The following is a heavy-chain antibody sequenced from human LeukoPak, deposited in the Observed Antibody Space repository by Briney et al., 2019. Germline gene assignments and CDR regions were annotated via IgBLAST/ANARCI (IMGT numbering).Heavy chain of an antibody. V-gene: IGHV4-34*01. CDR3: ARGGLTVAGTSGGKQNWFDP. CDR1: GFTFSSYS. CDR2: INHSGST. Sequence: GSLRLSCAASGFTFSSYSMNWIRQPPGKGLEWIGEINHSGSTNYNPSLKSRVTISVDTSKNQFSLKLSSVTAADTAVYYCARGGLTVAGTSGGKQNWFDPWGQGTLVTVSS. J-gene: IGHJ5*02. D-gene: IGHD6-19*01.